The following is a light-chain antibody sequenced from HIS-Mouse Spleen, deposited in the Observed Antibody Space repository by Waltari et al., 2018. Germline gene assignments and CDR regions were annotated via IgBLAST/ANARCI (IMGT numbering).Light chain of an antibody. J-gene: IGLJ2*01. V-gene: IGLV3-10*01. CDR3: YSTDSSGNHRV. Sequence: SYELTQPPSVSVSPGQTARITCSGDALPKKYAYWYQPESGQAPVLVIYEDSQRPSGIPAGVSGSSSGTMATLTISGAQVEDEADYYCYSTDSSGNHRVFGGGTKLTVL. CDR2: EDS. CDR1: ALPKKY.